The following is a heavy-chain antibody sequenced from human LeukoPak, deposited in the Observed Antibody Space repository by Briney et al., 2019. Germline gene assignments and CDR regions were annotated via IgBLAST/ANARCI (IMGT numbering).Heavy chain of an antibody. Sequence: SETLSLTCTVSGDSINNYFWSWIRQPPGKGLEWIGYIYYSGSTNYNPSLKSRVTISVDTSKNQFSLKLSSVTAADAAVYYCARGWVTMIWGQGTLVTVSS. CDR1: GDSINNYF. J-gene: IGHJ4*02. CDR3: ARGWVTMI. CDR2: IYYSGST. V-gene: IGHV4-59*01. D-gene: IGHD3-22*01.